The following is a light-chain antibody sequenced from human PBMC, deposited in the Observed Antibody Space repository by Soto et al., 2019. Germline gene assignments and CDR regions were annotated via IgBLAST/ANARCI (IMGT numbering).Light chain of an antibody. CDR1: QSVSNSY. CDR2: GAS. CDR3: QQYGRSPLT. V-gene: IGKV3-20*01. Sequence: EIVLTQFPGTLSLSPGERATLSCRASQSVSNSYLAWYQQKPGQAPRLLIYGASSRATGIPDRFSGSGSGTDFILTISRLEPEDFAVYYCQQYGRSPLTFGGGTKVDIK. J-gene: IGKJ4*01.